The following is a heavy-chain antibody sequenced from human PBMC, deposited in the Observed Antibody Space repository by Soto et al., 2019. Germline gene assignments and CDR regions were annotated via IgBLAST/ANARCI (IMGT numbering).Heavy chain of an antibody. CDR3: ATLGWNYVGYYYYYGMDV. D-gene: IGHD1-7*01. V-gene: IGHV6-1*01. CDR2: TYYRSKWYN. Sequence: PSQTLSLTCAISGDSVSSNSAAWNWIRQSPSRGLEWLGRTYYRSKWYNDYAVSVKSRITINPDTSKNQFSLQLNSVTPEDTAVYYCATLGWNYVGYYYYYGMDVWGQGTTVTVSS. CDR1: GDSVSSNSAA. J-gene: IGHJ6*02.